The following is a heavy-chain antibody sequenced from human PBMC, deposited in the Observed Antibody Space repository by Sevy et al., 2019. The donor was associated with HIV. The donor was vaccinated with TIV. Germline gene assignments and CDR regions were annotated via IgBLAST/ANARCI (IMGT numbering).Heavy chain of an antibody. Sequence: ASVKVSCKVSGYTLTELSMHWVRQAPGKGLEWVGGFDPEDGETIYAQKFQGRVTMTEDTSTDTAYMELSSLRSEDTAVYYCAKGGCIAAADCAFDIWGQGTMVTVSS. CDR1: GYTLTELS. J-gene: IGHJ3*02. CDR2: FDPEDGET. V-gene: IGHV1-24*01. CDR3: AKGGCIAAADCAFDI. D-gene: IGHD6-13*01.